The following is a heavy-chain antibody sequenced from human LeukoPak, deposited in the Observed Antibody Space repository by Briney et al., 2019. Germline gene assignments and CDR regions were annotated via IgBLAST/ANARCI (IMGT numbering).Heavy chain of an antibody. J-gene: IGHJ3*02. CDR2: IYYTGNT. CDR3: TKSDGYGLIRI. V-gene: IGHV4-39*07. CDR1: GDSIIGYY. D-gene: IGHD3-10*01. Sequence: KTPETLSLTCSVSGDSIIGYYWGWIRQPPGKGLEWIGNIYYTGNTYYNSSLKSRVTISLDTSKNQFSLKVISMTAADTAAYYCTKSDGYGLIRICGRGTMVTVSS.